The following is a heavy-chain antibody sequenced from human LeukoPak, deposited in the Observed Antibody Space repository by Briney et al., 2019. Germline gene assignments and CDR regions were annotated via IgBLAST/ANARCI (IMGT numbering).Heavy chain of an antibody. CDR1: GFIFSSYG. Sequence: GGSLRLSCAASGFIFSSYGMHWVRQAPGKGLEWVAVISYDGSNKYYADSVKGRFTISRDNSKNTLYLQMNSLRAEDTAVYYCAKESSGYPRGPFDYWGQGTLVTVSS. J-gene: IGHJ4*02. CDR3: AKESSGYPRGPFDY. D-gene: IGHD3-22*01. CDR2: ISYDGSNK. V-gene: IGHV3-30*18.